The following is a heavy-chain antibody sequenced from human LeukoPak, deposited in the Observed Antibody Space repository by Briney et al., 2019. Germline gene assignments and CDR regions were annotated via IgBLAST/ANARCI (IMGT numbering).Heavy chain of an antibody. CDR1: GYSISSGYY. J-gene: IGHJ4*02. V-gene: IGHV4-38-2*02. CDR2: IYHSGST. D-gene: IGHD3-16*01. Sequence: SETLSLTCTVSGYSISSGYYWGWIRQPPGKGLEWIGSIYHSGSTYYNPSLKSRVTISVDTSKNQFSLKLSSVTAADTAVYYCASLPMITFGGVSSGDGSYFDYWGQGTLVTVSS. CDR3: ASLPMITFGGVSSGDGSYFDY.